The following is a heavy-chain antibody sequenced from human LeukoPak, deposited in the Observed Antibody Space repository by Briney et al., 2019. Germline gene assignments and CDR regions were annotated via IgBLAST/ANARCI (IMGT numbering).Heavy chain of an antibody. CDR1: GGSINSYY. CDR3: ARAGGTMVRGPDVVLNWFDP. J-gene: IGHJ5*02. V-gene: IGHV4-4*07. D-gene: IGHD3-10*01. CDR2: IYTSGST. Sequence: SETLSLTCTVSGGSINSYYWSWIRQPAGKGLEWIGRIYTSGSTNYNPSLKSRVTISVDKSKNQFSLKLSSVTAADTAVYYCARAGGTMVRGPDVVLNWFDPWGQGTLVTVSS.